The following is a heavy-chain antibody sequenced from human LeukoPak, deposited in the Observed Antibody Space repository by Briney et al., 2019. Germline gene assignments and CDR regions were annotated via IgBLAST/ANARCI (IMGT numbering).Heavy chain of an antibody. CDR2: INHSGST. J-gene: IGHJ4*02. CDR3: ARRARRDCFDY. V-gene: IGHV4-34*01. D-gene: IGHD6-6*01. CDR1: GGSFSGYY. Sequence: PSETLSLTCAVYGGSFSGYYWSRIRQPPGKGLEWIGEINHSGSTNYNPSLKSRVTISVDTSKNQFSLKLSSVTAADTAVHYCARRARRDCFDYWGQGTLVTVSS.